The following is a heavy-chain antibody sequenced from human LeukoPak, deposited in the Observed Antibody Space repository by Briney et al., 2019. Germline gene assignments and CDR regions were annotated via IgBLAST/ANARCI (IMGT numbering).Heavy chain of an antibody. J-gene: IGHJ4*02. CDR3: AKSPVGMIVAEYYFDC. CDR2: ISGGAGST. V-gene: IGHV3-23*01. Sequence: PGGSLRLSCSVSGFTFTSYAMSWVRQAPGKGLEWVSGISGGAGSTYYTDSVKGRFTISRDNSKNTLYLQMNSLRAEDTAVYYCAKSPVGMIVAEYYFDCWGQGTLVTVSS. D-gene: IGHD2-21*01. CDR1: GFTFTSYA.